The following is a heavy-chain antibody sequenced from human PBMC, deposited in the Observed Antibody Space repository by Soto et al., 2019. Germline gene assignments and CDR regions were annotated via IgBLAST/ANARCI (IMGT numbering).Heavy chain of an antibody. V-gene: IGHV1-69*02. CDR1: GGTFSSYT. D-gene: IGHD7-27*01. CDR3: ARGSPLGGDGMDV. CDR2: IIPILGIA. Sequence: QVQLVQSGAEVKKPGSSVKVSCKASGGTFSSYTISWVQQAPGQGLEWMGRIIPILGIANYAQKFQGRVTITADKSTSTAHMGLRSLRSEDTAVYYCARGSPLGGDGMDVWGQGTTVTVSS. J-gene: IGHJ6*02.